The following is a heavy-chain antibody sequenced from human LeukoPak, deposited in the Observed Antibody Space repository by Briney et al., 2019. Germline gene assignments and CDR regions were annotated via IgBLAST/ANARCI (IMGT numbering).Heavy chain of an antibody. V-gene: IGHV4-59*01. D-gene: IGHD3-22*01. Sequence: SETLSLTCTVSGGSISSYYWSWIRQPPGKGLEWIGYIYYSGSTNYNPSLKSRVTISVDTSKNQFSPKLSSVTAADTAVYYCARAYYYDSSEYYFDYWGQGTLVTVSS. CDR1: GGSISSYY. CDR2: IYYSGST. J-gene: IGHJ4*02. CDR3: ARAYYYDSSEYYFDY.